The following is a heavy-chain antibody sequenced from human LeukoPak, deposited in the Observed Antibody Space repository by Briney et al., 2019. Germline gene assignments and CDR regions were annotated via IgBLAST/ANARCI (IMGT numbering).Heavy chain of an antibody. D-gene: IGHD2-21*02. V-gene: IGHV1-69*13. CDR3: ASSYCGGDCYSDY. Sequence: SVKVSCKASGGTFSSYAISWVRQAPGQGLEWMGGIIPIFGTANYAQKFQGRVTITADESTSTAYMELSSLRSEDTAVYYCASSYCGGDCYSDYWGQGTLVTVSS. CDR2: IIPIFGTA. CDR1: GGTFSSYA. J-gene: IGHJ4*02.